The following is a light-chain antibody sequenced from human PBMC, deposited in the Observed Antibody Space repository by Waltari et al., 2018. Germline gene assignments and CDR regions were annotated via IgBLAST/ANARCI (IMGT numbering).Light chain of an antibody. CDR1: QSVDSK. V-gene: IGKV3-15*01. Sequence: EIVMTQSPAALSVSPGERVTLSCRASQSVDSKLAWYQQKPGQAPRLLIYASATRATGIPARVSGGGSGTEFTLTISSLQSEDFAVYYRQQYNNWPLTFGGGTKVEIK. J-gene: IGKJ4*01. CDR2: ASA. CDR3: QQYNNWPLT.